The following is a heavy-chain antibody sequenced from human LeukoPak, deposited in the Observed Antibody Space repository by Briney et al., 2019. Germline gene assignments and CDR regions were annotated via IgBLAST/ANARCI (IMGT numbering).Heavy chain of an antibody. J-gene: IGHJ4*02. V-gene: IGHV3-30*01. Sequence: PGGPPRLSCAASGFAFNTYTVHWVRQAPGQGLEWVAVISYDGTHKYYADSVKGRFTISRDNSKSTLFLQMDSLRPEDTAIYYCARSLIVTSYFDYWGQGTLVTVSS. CDR3: ARSLIVTSYFDY. D-gene: IGHD2/OR15-2a*01. CDR1: GFAFNTYT. CDR2: ISYDGTHK.